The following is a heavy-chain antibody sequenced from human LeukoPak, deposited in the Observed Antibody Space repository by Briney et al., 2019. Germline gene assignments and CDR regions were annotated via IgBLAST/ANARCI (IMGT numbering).Heavy chain of an antibody. V-gene: IGHV3-11*01. CDR2: ISQSGANV. CDR1: GFTFSDYY. Sequence: GGSLRLSCAASGFTFSDYYMNWIRQAPGKGLEYIAYISQSGANVSYADSVKGRFTVSRDNAKNSVFLQMNSLAAEDTAVYYCASVARLLADWGQGTLVTVSS. CDR3: ASVARLLAD. J-gene: IGHJ4*02. D-gene: IGHD3-9*01.